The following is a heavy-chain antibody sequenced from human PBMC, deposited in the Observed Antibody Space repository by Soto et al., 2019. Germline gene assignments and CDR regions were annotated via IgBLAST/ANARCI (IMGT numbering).Heavy chain of an antibody. J-gene: IGHJ4*02. V-gene: IGHV1-69*04. CDR1: GGTFSGDT. Sequence: SVKVSCKASGGTFSGDTINWVRQAPGQGLEWMGRIIPILGITNYAHKFQGRVTMTADKSTSTAYMELSSLRSEDTAVYYCAKDRLGGNFDYWGQGTQVTVSS. CDR3: AKDRLGGNFDY. CDR2: IIPILGIT.